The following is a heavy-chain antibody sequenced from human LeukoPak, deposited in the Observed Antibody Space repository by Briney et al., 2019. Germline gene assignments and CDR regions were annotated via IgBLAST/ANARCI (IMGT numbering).Heavy chain of an antibody. Sequence: PGESLKISCKASGYTFTSDGISWVRQAPGQGLEWMGWISAYNGNTNYAQKLQGRVTMTTDTSTSTAYMELRSLRSDDTAVYYCARDMYNWNDADYYYGMDVWGQGTTVTVSS. V-gene: IGHV1-18*01. CDR2: ISAYNGNT. CDR1: GYTFTSDG. D-gene: IGHD1-1*01. J-gene: IGHJ6*02. CDR3: ARDMYNWNDADYYYGMDV.